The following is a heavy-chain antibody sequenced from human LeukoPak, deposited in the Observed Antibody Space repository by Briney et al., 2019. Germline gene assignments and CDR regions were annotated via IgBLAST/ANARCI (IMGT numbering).Heavy chain of an antibody. V-gene: IGHV1-69*05. CDR2: IIPIFGTA. J-gene: IGHJ3*02. CDR3: ARDRRDGYNGPAFDI. CDR1: GGTFGSYA. Sequence: SVKVSCKASGGTFGSYAISWVRQAPGQGLEWMGGIIPIFGTANYAQKFQGRVTITTDESTSTAYMELSSLRSEDTAVYYCARDRRDGYNGPAFDIWGQGTMVTVSS. D-gene: IGHD5-24*01.